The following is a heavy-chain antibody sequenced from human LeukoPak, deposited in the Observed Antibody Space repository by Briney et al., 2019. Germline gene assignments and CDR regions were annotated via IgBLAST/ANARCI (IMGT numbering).Heavy chain of an antibody. CDR1: GFTFSSCS. Sequence: GGSLRLSCAASGFTFSSCSMNWVRQAPGKGLEWVSYISSRSSTIYYADSVKGRFTISRDNAKNSLYLQMNSLRAEDTAVYYCAREPSAGTFDYWGQGTLVTVSS. V-gene: IGHV3-48*01. CDR3: AREPSAGTFDY. J-gene: IGHJ4*02. CDR2: ISSRSSTI. D-gene: IGHD6-13*01.